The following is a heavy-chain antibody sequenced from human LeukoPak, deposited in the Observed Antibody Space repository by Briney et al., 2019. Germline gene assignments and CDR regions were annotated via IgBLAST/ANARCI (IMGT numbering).Heavy chain of an antibody. CDR1: GYTFTSYD. Sequence: ASVKVSCKASGYTFTSYDINWVRQATGPGLEWMGWMNPDSTNTGYAQRFQGRVTITRNTSISTAYMELSSLRSEDTAVYYCARSSSGYYDFDYWGQGTLVTVSS. D-gene: IGHD3-22*01. V-gene: IGHV1-8*03. J-gene: IGHJ4*02. CDR2: MNPDSTNT. CDR3: ARSSSGYYDFDY.